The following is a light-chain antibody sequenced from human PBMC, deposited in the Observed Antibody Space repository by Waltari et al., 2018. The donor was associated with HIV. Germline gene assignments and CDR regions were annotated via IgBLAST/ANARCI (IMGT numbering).Light chain of an antibody. J-gene: IGKJ3*01. V-gene: IGKV2-24*01. Sequence: EIVMTQTARSSSVTLGQPASISCMSSQSLVHSDGNTYLSWLQQMPGQPPRLLIYKISNRSSGVPDRFSGSGAGTDFTLKINRVKAGDVGVYYCMQAIQFPFTFGPGTKVHV. CDR1: QSLVHSDGNTY. CDR2: KIS. CDR3: MQAIQFPFT.